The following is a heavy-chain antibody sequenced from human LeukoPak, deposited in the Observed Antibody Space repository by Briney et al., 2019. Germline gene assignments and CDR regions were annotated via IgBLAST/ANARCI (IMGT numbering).Heavy chain of an antibody. Sequence: GGSLRLSCAASGFTFSSYSMNWVRQAPGKGLEWVPSISSSSSYIYYADSVKGRFTISRDNAKNSLYLQMNSLRAEDTAVYYCAKARGPTFSRVDYWGQGTLVTVSS. V-gene: IGHV3-21*04. J-gene: IGHJ4*02. CDR2: ISSSSSYI. CDR1: GFTFSSYS. CDR3: AKARGPTFSRVDY.